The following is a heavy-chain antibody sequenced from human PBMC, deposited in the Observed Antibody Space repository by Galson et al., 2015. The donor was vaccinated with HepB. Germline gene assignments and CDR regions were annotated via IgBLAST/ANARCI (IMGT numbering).Heavy chain of an antibody. D-gene: IGHD5-24*01. V-gene: IGHV1-46*04. J-gene: IGHJ3*02. CDR1: GYTFTRYH. CDR2: IKAGGGST. Sequence: SVKVSCKASGYTFTRYHMHWVRQAPGQGLEWMGIIKAGGGSTSFAQKLQGRVTMTRDTSTSTIYMELSSLRSEDTAVYYCARDGMATGWAFDIWGQGTMVTVSS. CDR3: ARDGMATGWAFDI.